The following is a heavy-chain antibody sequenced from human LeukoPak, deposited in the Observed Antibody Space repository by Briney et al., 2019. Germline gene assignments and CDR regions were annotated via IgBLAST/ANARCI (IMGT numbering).Heavy chain of an antibody. CDR2: ISSSGGSRT. D-gene: IGHD3-22*01. CDR1: GFIFSDYY. Sequence: GGSLRLSCAASGFIFSDYYMSWIRQAPGKGLEWVSYISSSGGSRTYYADSVKGRFTISRDNSKNTLYLQMNSLRAEDTAVYYCAKNSDSSGYPNWFDPWGQGTLVTVSS. CDR3: AKNSDSSGYPNWFDP. V-gene: IGHV3-11*01. J-gene: IGHJ5*02.